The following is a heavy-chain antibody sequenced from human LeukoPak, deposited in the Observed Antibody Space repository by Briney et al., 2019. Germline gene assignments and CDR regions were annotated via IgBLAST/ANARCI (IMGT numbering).Heavy chain of an antibody. CDR2: IKKDGSEK. D-gene: IGHD6-19*01. Sequence: PGGSLRLSCAASGFTFSSYWMSWVRQAPGKGLEWVANIKKDGSEKYYVDSVKGRFTISRDNAKTSLYLQMNSLKTEDTAVYYCTTGFSSGWYVGYYYYYMDVWGKGTTVTVSS. CDR1: GFTFSSYW. V-gene: IGHV3-7*03. J-gene: IGHJ6*03. CDR3: TTGFSSGWYVGYYYYYMDV.